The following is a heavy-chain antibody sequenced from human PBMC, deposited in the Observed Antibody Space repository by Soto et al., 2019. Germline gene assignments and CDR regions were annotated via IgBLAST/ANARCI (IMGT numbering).Heavy chain of an antibody. D-gene: IGHD3-3*01. CDR3: ARGPFGGCYVWNGYYIDY. Sequence: SETLSLTCTVSGGSISSYYWSWIRQPPGKGLEWIGYIYYSGSTNYNPSLKSRVTISVDTSKNQFSLKLSSVTAADTAVYYCARGPFGGCYVWNGYYIDYWGRGTLVIVSA. V-gene: IGHV4-59*01. CDR2: IYYSGST. CDR1: GGSISSYY. J-gene: IGHJ4*02.